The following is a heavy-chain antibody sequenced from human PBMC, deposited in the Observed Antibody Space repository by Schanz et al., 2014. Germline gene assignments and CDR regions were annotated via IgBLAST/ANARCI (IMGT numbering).Heavy chain of an antibody. J-gene: IGHJ4*02. Sequence: QVQLVQSGAEVKKPGASVKVSCKASGYTFTSYGINWVRQAPGQGLEWMGWISAYNGNTNYAQKLQGRVTMTTDTSTSTAYMELRSLRSDDTAVYYCARCGYSSGWYDRDIAPFDCWGQGTLVTVSS. V-gene: IGHV1-18*01. D-gene: IGHD6-19*01. CDR1: GYTFTSYG. CDR2: ISAYNGNT. CDR3: ARCGYSSGWYDRDIAPFDC.